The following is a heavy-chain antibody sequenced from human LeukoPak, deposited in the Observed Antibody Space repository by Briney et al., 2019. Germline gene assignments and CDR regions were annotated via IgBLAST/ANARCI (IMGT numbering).Heavy chain of an antibody. CDR2: INAGNGNT. V-gene: IGHV1-3*03. D-gene: IGHD6-19*01. CDR3: ARAYSGWYDHFDY. CDR1: GYTFTSYA. Sequence: ASVKVSCKASGYTFTSYAMHWVRQAPGQRLEWMGWINAGNGNTKYSQEFQGRVTITRDTSASTAYMELSSLRSEDMAVYYRARAYSGWYDHFDYWGQGTLVTVSS. J-gene: IGHJ4*02.